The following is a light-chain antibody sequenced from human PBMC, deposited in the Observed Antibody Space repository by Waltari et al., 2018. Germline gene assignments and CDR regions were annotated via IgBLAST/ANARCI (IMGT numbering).Light chain of an antibody. CDR2: RAS. Sequence: DIQMTQSPSTLYASVGDKVTITCRAKESISIWLAWYQHKPGTAPKLLIYRASTLERGVPSRFSGAGSGTEFTLTISSLQPDDFATYYCQQYDSESYTFGQGTKLEIK. CDR1: ESISIW. CDR3: QQYDSESYT. V-gene: IGKV1-5*03. J-gene: IGKJ2*01.